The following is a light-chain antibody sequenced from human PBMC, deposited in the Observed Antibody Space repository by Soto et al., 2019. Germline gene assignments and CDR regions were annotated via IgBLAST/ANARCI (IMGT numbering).Light chain of an antibody. CDR1: DNDVGVYNY. V-gene: IGLV2-14*01. J-gene: IGLJ3*02. Sequence: QSALTQPVSVSGSPGQSITISCTGTDNDVGVYNYVSWYQQHPGKAPKLIIYDVTNRPSGVSNRFSGSKSGNTASLTISGLQADDEADYYCSSYTTSTTRVFGGGTKLTVL. CDR2: DVT. CDR3: SSYTTSTTRV.